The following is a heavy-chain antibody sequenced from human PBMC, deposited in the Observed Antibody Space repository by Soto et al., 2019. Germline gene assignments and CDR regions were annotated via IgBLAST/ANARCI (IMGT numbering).Heavy chain of an antibody. CDR3: AKNGLDNSPSAIDS. CDR1: GFTFRNNV. D-gene: IGHD2-8*01. J-gene: IGHJ4*02. V-gene: IGHV3-23*01. Sequence: VGSLRLSCTASGFTFRNNVLSWVRQAPGKGLDWVSGITGSGRDTYYADSVKGRFTISRDNSKNMVFLQMNSLRAEDTALYYCAKNGLDNSPSAIDSWGPGTLVTVSS. CDR2: ITGSGRDT.